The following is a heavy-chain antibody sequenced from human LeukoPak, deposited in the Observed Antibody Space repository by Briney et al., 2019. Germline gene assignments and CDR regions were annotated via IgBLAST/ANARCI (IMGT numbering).Heavy chain of an antibody. D-gene: IGHD3-3*01. CDR3: ARSPYYDFWSGYQRYYFDY. CDR2: ISSSSSYI. CDR1: GFTFSSYT. J-gene: IGHJ4*02. V-gene: IGHV3-21*01. Sequence: GGSLRLSCAASGFTFSSYTMSWVRQAPGKGLEWVSSISSSSSYIYYADSVKGRFTISRDNAKNSLYLQMNSLRAEDTAVYYCARSPYYDFWSGYQRYYFDYWGQGTLVTVSS.